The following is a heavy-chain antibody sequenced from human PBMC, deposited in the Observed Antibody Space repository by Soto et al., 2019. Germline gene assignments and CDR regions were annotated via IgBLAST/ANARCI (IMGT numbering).Heavy chain of an antibody. V-gene: IGHV3-23*01. Sequence: AISGSGGSTYYADSVKGRFTISRDNSKNTLYLQMNSLRAEDTAVYYCASRDDGGIYRAVGYYYYGMDVWGQGTTVTVAS. J-gene: IGHJ6*02. CDR2: ISGSGGST. CDR3: ASRDDGGIYRAVGYYYYGMDV. D-gene: IGHD1-26*01.